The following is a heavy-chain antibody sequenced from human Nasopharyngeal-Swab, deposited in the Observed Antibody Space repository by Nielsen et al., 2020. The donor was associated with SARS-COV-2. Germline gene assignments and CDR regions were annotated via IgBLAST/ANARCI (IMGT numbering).Heavy chain of an antibody. CDR3: ARGNDFRSGYHPYYYDY. D-gene: IGHD3-3*01. V-gene: IGHV3-33*01. Sequence: GESLKISCAASGFTFSSYGMHWVRQAPGKGLEWVAFIWYDGSNKYYADSVKGRFTISRDNSKNTLYLQINSLRAEDTAVYYCARGNDFRSGYHPYYYDYWGQGTVVTVSS. CDR1: GFTFSSYG. J-gene: IGHJ4*02. CDR2: IWYDGSNK.